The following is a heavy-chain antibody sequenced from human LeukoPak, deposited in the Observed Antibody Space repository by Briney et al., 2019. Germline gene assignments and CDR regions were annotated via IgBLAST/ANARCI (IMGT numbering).Heavy chain of an antibody. CDR3: ARVSSDSSGWYAFDY. CDR1: GFAFSSYE. D-gene: IGHD6-19*01. CDR2: ISSSGSTI. J-gene: IGHJ4*02. Sequence: PGGSLRLSCAASGFAFSSYEMNWVRQAPGKGLEWVSYISSSGSTISYADSVKGRFSISRDNSKNTLYLQLNSLRAEDTAVYYCARVSSDSSGWYAFDYWGQGILVTVSS. V-gene: IGHV3-48*03.